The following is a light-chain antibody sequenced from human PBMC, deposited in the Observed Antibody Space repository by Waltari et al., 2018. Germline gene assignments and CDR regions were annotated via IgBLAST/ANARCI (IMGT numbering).Light chain of an antibody. CDR2: LGS. Sequence: EIVMTQSPLSLPVTPGEPASISCRSSQSLLFGNGFNSLDWYLQKPGRSPQLLIYLGSNRASGVPDRISGSGSGTNFTLTISRVEAEDIGVYYCMQTLQTPKTFGQGTKVEIK. V-gene: IGKV2-28*01. J-gene: IGKJ1*01. CDR1: QSLLFGNGFNS. CDR3: MQTLQTPKT.